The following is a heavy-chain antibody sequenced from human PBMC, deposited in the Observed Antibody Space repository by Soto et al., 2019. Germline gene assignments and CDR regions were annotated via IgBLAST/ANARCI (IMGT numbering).Heavy chain of an antibody. CDR3: ARMTAPGNYVYYYYYMDV. Sequence: EVQLVESGGGLVQPGGSLRLSCAASGFTVSSNYMSWVRQAPGKGLEWVSVIYSGGSTYYADSVKGRFTISRDNSKNALYLQMNSLRAEDTGVYYCARMTAPGNYVYYYYYMDVWGKGATVTVSS. V-gene: IGHV3-66*01. CDR2: IYSGGST. CDR1: GFTVSSNY. J-gene: IGHJ6*03. D-gene: IGHD1-7*01.